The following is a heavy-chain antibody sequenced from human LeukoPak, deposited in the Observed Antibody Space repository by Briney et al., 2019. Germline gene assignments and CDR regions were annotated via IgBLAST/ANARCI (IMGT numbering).Heavy chain of an antibody. V-gene: IGHV3-7*01. CDR3: ARVRVSGRAFDI. CDR2: IKQDGSEK. Sequence: GGSLRLSCAASGFTFSSHWMGWVRQAPGKGLEWVANIKQDGSEKYYVASVKGRSTISRDNAKNSLYLQMNSLRAEDTAVYYCARVRVSGRAFDIWGQGTMVTVSS. J-gene: IGHJ3*02. CDR1: GFTFSSHW. D-gene: IGHD3-3*01.